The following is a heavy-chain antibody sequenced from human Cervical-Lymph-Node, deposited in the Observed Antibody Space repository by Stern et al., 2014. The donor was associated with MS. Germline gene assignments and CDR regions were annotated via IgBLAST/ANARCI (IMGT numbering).Heavy chain of an antibody. CDR3: ARDRDFSSWGDFDY. J-gene: IGHJ4*02. Sequence: QMQLVQSGAEVKTPGASVKVSCKASGYTFAGYHVPWVRQAPGQGLEWMGWILPKTGDTNYAQKFQGRVSMTGDTSISTAYMELSGLTFDDTATYYCARDRDFSSWGDFDYWGQGTLVTVSP. CDR1: GYTFAGYH. V-gene: IGHV1-2*02. CDR2: ILPKTGDT. D-gene: IGHD6-13*01.